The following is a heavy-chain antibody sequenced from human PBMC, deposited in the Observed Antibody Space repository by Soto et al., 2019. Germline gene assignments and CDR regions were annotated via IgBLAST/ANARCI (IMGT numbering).Heavy chain of an antibody. CDR2: IRQDGSEK. Sequence: GGSLRLSCAASGFTFSSYAMSWVRQAPGKGLEWVANIRQDGSEKYYVDSVKGRFTISRDNAKNSLYLQMNSLRAEDTAVYYCARDYGSGYYYEYFQHWGQGTLVTVSS. J-gene: IGHJ1*01. CDR3: ARDYGSGYYYEYFQH. V-gene: IGHV3-7*05. CDR1: GFTFSSYA. D-gene: IGHD3-22*01.